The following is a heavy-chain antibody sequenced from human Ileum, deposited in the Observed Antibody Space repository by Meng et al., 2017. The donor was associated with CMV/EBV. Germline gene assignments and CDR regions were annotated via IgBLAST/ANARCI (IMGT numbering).Heavy chain of an antibody. CDR1: GGSVSSGSYY. J-gene: IGHJ4*02. D-gene: IGHD6-13*01. Sequence: SETLSLTCNVSGGSVSSGSYYWNWIRQPPGKGLEWIAYIYYTGSTNYNPYLKSRVTISADTSKNLFSLKLTSVTTADTAVYYCARAGVALDYWGQG. CDR2: IYYTGST. CDR3: ARAGVALDY. V-gene: IGHV4-61*03.